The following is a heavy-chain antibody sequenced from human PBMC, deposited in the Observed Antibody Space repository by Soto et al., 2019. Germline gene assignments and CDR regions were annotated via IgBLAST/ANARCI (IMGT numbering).Heavy chain of an antibody. D-gene: IGHD4-17*01. Sequence: SETLSLTCTVSGDSINGYYWTWIRQPAGKGLEWIGRIYTSGTTSYSPSLKSRVTMSLDTSKDHFSLRLTSVTAADTAVYYCARDTVGISSPGVYWGRGTLVTVSS. J-gene: IGHJ4*02. CDR2: IYTSGTT. CDR1: GDSINGYY. CDR3: ARDTVGISSPGVY. V-gene: IGHV4-4*07.